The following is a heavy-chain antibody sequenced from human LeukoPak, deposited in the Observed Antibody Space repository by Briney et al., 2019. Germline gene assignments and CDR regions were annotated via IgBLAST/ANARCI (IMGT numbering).Heavy chain of an antibody. Sequence: GGSLRLSCAASGFVFRSYAMHWVRQVPGKGLVWVSDINSDGTITHYADSVKGRFTVSRDNAQDTLYLQMNSLRAEDTAVYYCARGTALQDYWGQGTLVTVSS. J-gene: IGHJ4*02. CDR1: GFVFRSYA. D-gene: IGHD2-2*02. CDR3: ARGTALQDY. CDR2: INSDGTIT. V-gene: IGHV3-74*01.